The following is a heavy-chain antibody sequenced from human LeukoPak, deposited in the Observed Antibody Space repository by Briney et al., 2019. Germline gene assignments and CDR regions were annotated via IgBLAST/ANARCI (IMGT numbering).Heavy chain of an antibody. V-gene: IGHV3-23*01. CDR2: ISGSGGST. J-gene: IGHJ4*02. CDR3: AKSYYYGSGSYYNGAPFDY. CDR1: GFTFSSYA. D-gene: IGHD3-10*01. Sequence: GGSLRLSCAASGFTFSSYAMSWVRQAPGRGLEWASAISGSGGSTYYADSVKGRFTISRDNSKNTLYLQMNSLRAEDTAVYYCAKSYYYGSGSYYNGAPFDYWGQGTLVTVSS.